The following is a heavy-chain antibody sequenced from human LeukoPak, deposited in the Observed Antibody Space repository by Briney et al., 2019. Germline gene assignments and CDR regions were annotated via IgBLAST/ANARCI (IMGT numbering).Heavy chain of an antibody. CDR2: IYYSGST. D-gene: IGHD1-7*01. CDR3: VRHPMGGTTFFDY. V-gene: IGHV4-39*01. Sequence: PSETLSLTCTVSGGSISSSSYYWGWIRQPPGKGLEWIGSIYYSGSTYYNPSLKSRVTISVDTSKNQFSLKLSSVTAADTAVYYCVRHPMGGTTFFDYWGQGTLVTVSS. J-gene: IGHJ4*02. CDR1: GGSISSSSYY.